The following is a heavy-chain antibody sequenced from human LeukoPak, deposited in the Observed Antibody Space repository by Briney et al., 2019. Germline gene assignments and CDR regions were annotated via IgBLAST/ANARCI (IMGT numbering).Heavy chain of an antibody. CDR1: GGSISSGDYY. CDR3: ARAVMMGAVINY. J-gene: IGHJ4*02. CDR2: IYYSGST. D-gene: IGHD3-16*01. V-gene: IGHV4-30-4*01. Sequence: SETLSLTCTVSGGSISSGDYYWSWIRQPPGKGLEWIGYIYYSGSTYYNPSLKSRVTISVDTSKNQFSLKLSSVTAADTAVYYCARAVMMGAVINYWCQGTLVTVSS.